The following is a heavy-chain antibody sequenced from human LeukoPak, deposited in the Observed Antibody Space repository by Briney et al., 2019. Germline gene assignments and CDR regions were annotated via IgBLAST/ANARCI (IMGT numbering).Heavy chain of an antibody. CDR1: AYDFTGYY. J-gene: IGHJ5*02. V-gene: IGHV1-69*13. Sequence: GASVKVSCKVVAYDFTGYYIHWVRQAPGQGLEWMGGIIPIFGTANYAQKFQGRVTITADESTSTAYMELSSLRSEDTAVYYCARSEGKRWFDPWGQGTLVTVSS. CDR3: ARSEGKRWFDP. CDR2: IIPIFGTA.